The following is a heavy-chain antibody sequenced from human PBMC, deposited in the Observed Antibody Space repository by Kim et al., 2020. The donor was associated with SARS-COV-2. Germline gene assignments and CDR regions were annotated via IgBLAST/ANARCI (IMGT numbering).Heavy chain of an antibody. Sequence: GGSLRLSCVASGFTFSTYTMNWVRQVPGKGLEWISNISSGSNTIDYADSVRGRFIISRDNAKNSLFLQMNSLRDEDTAVYYCAKNAFGDLFFDNWGQGTLVTVSS. CDR1: GFTFSTYT. J-gene: IGHJ4*02. CDR2: ISSGSNTI. V-gene: IGHV3-48*02. D-gene: IGHD3-10*01. CDR3: AKNAFGDLFFDN.